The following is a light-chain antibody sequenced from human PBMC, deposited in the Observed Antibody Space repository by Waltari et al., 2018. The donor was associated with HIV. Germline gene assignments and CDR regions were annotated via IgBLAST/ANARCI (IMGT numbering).Light chain of an antibody. CDR1: QNVFYSSNNKNY. CDR3: QQTYTIPPT. V-gene: IGKV4-1*01. Sequence: DIVMTQSPDSLAVSLGERATIKCKSRQNVFYSSNNKNYLSCYQQKPGQPPKLIIYWASSRQSGVPDRFSGSGSGTDFTLTISSLQAEDVAVYFCQQTYTIPPTFGGGTKVEIK. CDR2: WAS. J-gene: IGKJ4*01.